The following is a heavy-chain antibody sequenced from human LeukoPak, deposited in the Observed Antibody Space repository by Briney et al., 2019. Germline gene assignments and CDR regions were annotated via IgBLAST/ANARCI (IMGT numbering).Heavy chain of an antibody. Sequence: GGSLRLSCAASGFTFNSYEMNWVRQSPGKGLEWASYISGSDSSSGKTESYADSVKGRFTISRDNAKNSLFLHMNSLRVEDTGVYYCTRDHAYGYDNWGHGTLVTVSS. V-gene: IGHV3-48*03. D-gene: IGHD4-17*01. CDR3: TRDHAYGYDN. J-gene: IGHJ4*01. CDR1: GFTFNSYE. CDR2: ISGSDSSSGKTE.